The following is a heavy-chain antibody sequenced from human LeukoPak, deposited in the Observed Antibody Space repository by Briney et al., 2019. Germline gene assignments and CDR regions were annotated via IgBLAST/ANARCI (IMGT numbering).Heavy chain of an antibody. D-gene: IGHD3-22*01. CDR1: GFTFSSYA. Sequence: GGSLRLSCAVSGFTFSSYAMSWVRQAPGKGLECVSAISGSGGSTYYADSVKGRFTISRDNSKNTLYLQMHSLRAEDTAVHYCAKDRVLNYYDSSGLDAFDIWGQGTMVTVSS. CDR3: AKDRVLNYYDSSGLDAFDI. J-gene: IGHJ3*02. CDR2: ISGSGGST. V-gene: IGHV3-23*01.